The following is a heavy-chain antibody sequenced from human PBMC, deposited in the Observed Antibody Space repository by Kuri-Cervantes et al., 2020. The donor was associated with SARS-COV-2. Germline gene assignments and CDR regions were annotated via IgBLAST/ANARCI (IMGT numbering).Heavy chain of an antibody. CDR3: AQLQFGDYYDSSGYPDAFDI. D-gene: IGHD3-22*01. V-gene: IGHV1-2*06. CDR1: GYTFTGYY. CDR2: INPNSGGT. J-gene: IGHJ3*02. Sequence: ASVKVSCKASGYTFTGYYMHWVRQAPGQGLEWMGRINPNSGGTNYGQKFQGRVTMTRDTSISTAYMELSRLRSDDTAVYYCAQLQFGDYYDSSGYPDAFDIWGQGTMVTVSS.